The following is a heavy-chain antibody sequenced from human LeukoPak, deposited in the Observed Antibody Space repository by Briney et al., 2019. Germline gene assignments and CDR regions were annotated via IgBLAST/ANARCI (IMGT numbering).Heavy chain of an antibody. CDR2: IYYSGGT. CDR1: GGSISSYY. D-gene: IGHD2-2*01. J-gene: IGHJ5*02. CDR3: ARHGPYAAGFDP. V-gene: IGHV4-59*08. Sequence: SETLSLTRTVSGGSISSYYWSWIRQPPGKGLEWIGYIYYSGGTNYNPSLKSRVTISVDTSKNQFSLKLSSVTAADTAVYYCARHGPYAAGFDPWGQGTLVTVSS.